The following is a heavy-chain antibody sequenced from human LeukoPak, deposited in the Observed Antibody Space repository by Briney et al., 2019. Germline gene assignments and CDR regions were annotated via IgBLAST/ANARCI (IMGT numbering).Heavy chain of an antibody. CDR2: IRYDGSNK. D-gene: IGHD2-15*01. V-gene: IGHV3-30*02. J-gene: IGHJ3*02. Sequence: GESLRLSCAASGFTFSSYGMHWVRQAPGKGLEWVAFIRYDGSNKYYADSVKGRFTISRDNSKNTLYLQMNSLRAEDTAVFYCVRESYCSGGSCYSGRAFDIWGQGTMVTVSS. CDR1: GFTFSSYG. CDR3: VRESYCSGGSCYSGRAFDI.